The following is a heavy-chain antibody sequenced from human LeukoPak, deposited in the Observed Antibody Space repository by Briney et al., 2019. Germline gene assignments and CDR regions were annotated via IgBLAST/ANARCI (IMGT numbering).Heavy chain of an antibody. CDR2: IIPIFGTA. D-gene: IGHD3-22*01. CDR1: GGTFSGYA. Sequence: SVKVSCKASGGTFSGYAISWVRQAPGQGLEWMGGIIPIFGTANYAQKFQGRVTITADESTSTAYMELSSLRSEDTAVYYCARDAYYYDSSGYNNWFDPWGQGTLVTVSS. V-gene: IGHV1-69*13. CDR3: ARDAYYYDSSGYNNWFDP. J-gene: IGHJ5*02.